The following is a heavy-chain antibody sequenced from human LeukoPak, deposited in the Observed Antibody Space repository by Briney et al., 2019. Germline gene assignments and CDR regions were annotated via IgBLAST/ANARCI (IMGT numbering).Heavy chain of an antibody. V-gene: IGHV1-18*01. CDR2: ISAYNGNT. Sequence: GASVKVSCKASGGTFSSYAISWVRQAPGQGLEWMGWISAYNGNTNYAQNLQGRVTMTTDTSTSTGYMELRSLRSDDTAVYYCARLLSGLDAFDIWGQGTMVTVSS. CDR3: ARLLSGLDAFDI. J-gene: IGHJ3*02. CDR1: GGTFSSYA. D-gene: IGHD2-8*02.